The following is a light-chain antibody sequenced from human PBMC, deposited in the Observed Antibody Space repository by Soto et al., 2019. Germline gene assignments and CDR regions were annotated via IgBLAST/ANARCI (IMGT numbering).Light chain of an antibody. J-gene: IGLJ1*01. CDR1: SSNVGSNY. CDR3: AAWDDSLSGFSV. Sequence: QSVLTQPPSASGTPGQRGTVCCSGSSSNVGSNYVYWYQQLPGTAPKLLIYRNNQRPSGVPDRFSGSKSGTSASLAISGLRSEDEADYYCAAWDDSLSGFSVFGTGPKVTVL. V-gene: IGLV1-47*01. CDR2: RNN.